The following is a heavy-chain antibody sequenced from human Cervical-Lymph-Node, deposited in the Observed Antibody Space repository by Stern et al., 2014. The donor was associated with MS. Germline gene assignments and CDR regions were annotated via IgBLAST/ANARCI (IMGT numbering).Heavy chain of an antibody. CDR2: IGTAGDT. Sequence: VQLVESGGGLVQPGGSLRLSCAASGFTFSSYDMHWVRPATGKGLEWVSAIGTAGDTYYPGSVKGRFTISRENAKNSLYLQMNSLRAGDTAVYYCARDRGDGLFDLWGRGTLVTVSS. V-gene: IGHV3-13*01. CDR1: GFTFSSYD. D-gene: IGHD5-24*01. J-gene: IGHJ2*01. CDR3: ARDRGDGLFDL.